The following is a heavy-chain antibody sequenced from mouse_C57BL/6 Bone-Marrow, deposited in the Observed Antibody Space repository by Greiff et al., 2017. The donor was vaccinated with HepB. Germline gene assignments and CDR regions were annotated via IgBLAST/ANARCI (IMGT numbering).Heavy chain of an antibody. Sequence: QVQLQQPGAELVKPGASVKLSCKASGYTFTSYWMHWVKQRPGQGLEWIGMIHPDSGSTNYNEKFKSKATLTVDKSSSTAYMQLSSLTSEDSAVYYCARWGTSYAMDYWGKGTSVTVSS. CDR2: IHPDSGST. CDR1: GYTFTSYW. J-gene: IGHJ4*01. CDR3: ARWGTSYAMDY. V-gene: IGHV1-64*01. D-gene: IGHD3-3*01.